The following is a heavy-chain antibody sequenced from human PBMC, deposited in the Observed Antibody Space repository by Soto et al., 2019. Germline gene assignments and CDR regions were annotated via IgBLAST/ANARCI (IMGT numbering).Heavy chain of an antibody. CDR1: GGSFSGYY. Sequence: SETLSLTCAVYGGSFSGYYWSLLRQPPGKGLEWIGEINHSGSTNYNPSLKSRVTISVDTSKNQFSLKLSSVTAADTAVYYCARSPLRPMIVVGTPPGWFDPWGQGTLVTVSS. D-gene: IGHD3-22*01. J-gene: IGHJ5*02. V-gene: IGHV4-34*01. CDR3: ARSPLRPMIVVGTPPGWFDP. CDR2: INHSGST.